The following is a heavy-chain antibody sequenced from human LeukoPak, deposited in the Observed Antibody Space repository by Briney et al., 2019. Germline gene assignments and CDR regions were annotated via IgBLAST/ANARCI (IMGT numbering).Heavy chain of an antibody. CDR3: AADIVVVAAAPYLDY. J-gene: IGHJ4*02. CDR2: IGTLGDT. Sequence: GGSLRLSCAASGFTFSTYDFHWVRQVPGYGLEWVSGIGTLGDTYYLGSVKGRFTISRENAKNSLYLQMNSLRAEDTAVYYCAADIVVVAAAPYLDYWGQGTLVTVSS. CDR1: GFTFSTYD. D-gene: IGHD2-15*01. V-gene: IGHV3-13*01.